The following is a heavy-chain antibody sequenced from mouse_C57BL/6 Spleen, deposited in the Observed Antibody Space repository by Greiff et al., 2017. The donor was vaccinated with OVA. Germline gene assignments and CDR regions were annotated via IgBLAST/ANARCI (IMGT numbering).Heavy chain of an antibody. CDR3: ARPPYDGYWYFDV. CDR1: GYSITSGYY. Sequence: EVQRVESGPGLVKPSQSLSLTCPVTGYSITSGYYWNWIRQFPGNKLEWMGYISYDGSNNYNPSLKNRISIARDPAKHQFFLKLNSVTTEDTATYYCARPPYDGYWYFDVWGTGTTVTVSS. V-gene: IGHV3-6*01. J-gene: IGHJ1*03. D-gene: IGHD2-3*01. CDR2: ISYDGSN.